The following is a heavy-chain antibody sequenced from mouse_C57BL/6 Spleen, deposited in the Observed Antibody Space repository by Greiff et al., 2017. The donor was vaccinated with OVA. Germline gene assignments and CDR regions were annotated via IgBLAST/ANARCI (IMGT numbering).Heavy chain of an antibody. CDR2: IDPSDSYT. D-gene: IGHD2-1*01. V-gene: IGHV1-69*01. J-gene: IGHJ2*01. CDR1: GYTFTSYW. CDR3: ARMGIYYGNYLDY. Sequence: VKLQESGAELVMPGASVKLSCKASGYTFTSYWMHWVKQRPGQGLEWIGEIDPSDSYTNYNQKFKGKSTLTVDKSSSTAYMQLSSLTSEDSAVYYCARMGIYYGNYLDYWGQGTTLTVSS.